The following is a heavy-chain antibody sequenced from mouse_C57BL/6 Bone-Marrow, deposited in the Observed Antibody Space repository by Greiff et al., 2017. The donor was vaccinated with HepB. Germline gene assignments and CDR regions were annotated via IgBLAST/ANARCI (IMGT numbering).Heavy chain of an antibody. CDR1: GYTFTSYW. V-gene: IGHV1-69*01. Sequence: VKLQQPGAELVMPGASVKLSCKASGYTFTSYWMHWVKQRPGQGLEWIGEIDPSDSYTNYNQKFKGKSTLTVDKSSSTAYMQLSSLTSEDSAVYYCARALYYDYDGGFAYWGQGTLVTVSA. J-gene: IGHJ3*01. CDR3: ARALYYDYDGGFAY. CDR2: IDPSDSYT. D-gene: IGHD2-4*01.